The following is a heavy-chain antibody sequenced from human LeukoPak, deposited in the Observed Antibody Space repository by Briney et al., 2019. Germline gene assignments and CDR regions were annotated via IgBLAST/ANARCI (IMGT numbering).Heavy chain of an antibody. CDR2: IKQDGSEK. V-gene: IGHV3-7*01. D-gene: IGHD2-8*01. CDR3: ARGNGFIIDY. J-gene: IGHJ4*02. Sequence: PGGSLRLSCAASGFTLSSNWMNWVRQAPGEGLEWVAIIKQDGSEKYYVDSVKGRFTISRDNAKNSLYLQMNSLRAEDTAVYYCARGNGFIIDYWGQGTLVTVSS. CDR1: GFTLSSNW.